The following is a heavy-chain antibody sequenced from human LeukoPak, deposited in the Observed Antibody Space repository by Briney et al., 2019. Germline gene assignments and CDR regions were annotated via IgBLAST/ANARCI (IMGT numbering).Heavy chain of an antibody. Sequence: GGSLRLSCAASGFTFSNFWMAWVRQVPGKGPEWVADIKLDGSATYYLDSVRGRFTISRDNAMNSLYLQMHSLRAEDTAIYYCARAITYFYGSVTYDWFDSWGQGTLVTVSS. V-gene: IGHV3-7*01. CDR2: IKLDGSAT. D-gene: IGHD3-10*01. CDR1: GFTFSNFW. CDR3: ARAITYFYGSVTYDWFDS. J-gene: IGHJ5*01.